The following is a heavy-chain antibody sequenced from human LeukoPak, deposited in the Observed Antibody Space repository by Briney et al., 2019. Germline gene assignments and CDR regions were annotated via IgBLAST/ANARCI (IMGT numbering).Heavy chain of an antibody. CDR2: IYYSGGT. CDR3: ARQKKSWFDP. Sequence: SETLSLTCTVSGGSISSSSYYWGWIRQPPGKGLEWIESIYYSGGTYYNPSLKSRVTISVDTSKNQFSLKLSSVTAADTAVYYCARQKKSWFDPWGQGTLVTVSS. J-gene: IGHJ5*02. CDR1: GGSISSSSYY. V-gene: IGHV4-39*01.